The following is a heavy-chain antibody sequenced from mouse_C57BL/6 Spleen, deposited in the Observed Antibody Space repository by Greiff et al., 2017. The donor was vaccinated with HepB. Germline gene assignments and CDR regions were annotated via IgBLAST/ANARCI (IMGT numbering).Heavy chain of an antibody. J-gene: IGHJ2*01. D-gene: IGHD2-4*01. CDR2: IHPNSGST. V-gene: IGHV1-64*01. CDR3: ARSPYDYGLFDY. Sequence: QVQLQQPGAELVKPGASVKLSCKASGYTFTSYWMHWVKQRPGQGLEWIGMIHPNSGSTNYNEKFKSKATLTVDKSSSTAYMQLSSLTSEDSAVYYCARSPYDYGLFDYWGQGTTLTVSS. CDR1: GYTFTSYW.